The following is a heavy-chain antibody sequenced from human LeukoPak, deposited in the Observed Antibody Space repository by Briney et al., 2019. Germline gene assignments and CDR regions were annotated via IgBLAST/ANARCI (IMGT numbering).Heavy chain of an antibody. D-gene: IGHD2-8*01. CDR2: INPNSGGT. Sequence: ASVKVSCKASGYTFTGYYMHWVRQAPGQGLEWMGWINPNSGGTNYAQKFQGRVTMTRDTSITTAYMELSRLRSDDTAVYYGARVTLARLIAFDIWGQGTMVTVSS. V-gene: IGHV1-2*02. CDR1: GYTFTGYY. J-gene: IGHJ3*02. CDR3: ARVTLARLIAFDI.